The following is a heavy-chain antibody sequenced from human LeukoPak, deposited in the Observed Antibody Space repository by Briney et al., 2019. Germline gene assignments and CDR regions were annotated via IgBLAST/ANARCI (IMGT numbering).Heavy chain of an antibody. D-gene: IGHD3-22*01. V-gene: IGHV3-23*01. CDR2: ISASGPSI. CDR3: ARGRIVVANTGSCGS. J-gene: IGHJ3*02. Sequence: GGPLRLSCAASGFILSHYALRWLREATGEGLEGVSDISASGPSIYYADCVKGRFTISKHNSKNTLYLQMNSLRADDTSVYYCARGRIVVANTGSCGSWGQGRMVAVCS. CDR1: GFILSHYA.